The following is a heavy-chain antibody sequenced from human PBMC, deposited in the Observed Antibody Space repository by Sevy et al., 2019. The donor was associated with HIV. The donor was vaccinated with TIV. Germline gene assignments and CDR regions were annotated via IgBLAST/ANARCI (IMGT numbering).Heavy chain of an antibody. D-gene: IGHD1-1*01. V-gene: IGHV4-39*01. CDR1: GDSISSGSYY. Sequence: SETLSLTCTVSGDSISSGSYYWGWIRQPPGKGLEWIGNIYYGGDTYYNPSLKSRVTISVDTSKNQFSLKMRSVTAADTAVYYSARLGRNEGYFDYWGQGTLVTVSS. J-gene: IGHJ4*02. CDR3: ARLGRNEGYFDY. CDR2: IYYGGDT.